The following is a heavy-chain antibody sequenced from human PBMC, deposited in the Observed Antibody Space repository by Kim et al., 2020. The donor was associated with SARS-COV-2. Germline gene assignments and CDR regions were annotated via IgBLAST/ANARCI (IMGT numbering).Heavy chain of an antibody. Sequence: SETLSLTCTVSGGSISSSSYYWGWIRQTPGKGLEWIGSMYYSGSTYYNPSLKSRVTISVDTSKNQFSLKLTSVTAADTAVYFCARRSSGWYSPFEYWGQG. D-gene: IGHD6-19*01. CDR1: GGSISSSSYY. V-gene: IGHV4-39*01. CDR2: MYYSGST. CDR3: ARRSSGWYSPFEY. J-gene: IGHJ4*02.